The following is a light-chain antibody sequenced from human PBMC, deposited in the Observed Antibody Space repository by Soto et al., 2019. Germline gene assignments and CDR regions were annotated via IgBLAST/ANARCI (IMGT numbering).Light chain of an antibody. V-gene: IGLV1-44*01. CDR1: SSNIGTYT. Sequence: QPVLTQPPSASGTPGQRVTISCSGTSSNIGTYTVNWYQQLPGTAPKLLIYTDYQRPSGVPDRFSGSKSGTSASLAINGLHSEDEADYYCASWDDNLNGGEFGGGTKLTVL. J-gene: IGLJ3*02. CDR3: ASWDDNLNGGE. CDR2: TDY.